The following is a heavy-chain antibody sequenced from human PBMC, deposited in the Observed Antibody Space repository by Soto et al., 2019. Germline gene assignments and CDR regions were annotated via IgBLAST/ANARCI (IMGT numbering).Heavy chain of an antibody. CDR3: ARKHITVYYYHSIDRQWSADSFDI. CDR1: GGTFSSYA. V-gene: IGHV1-69*06. Sequence: QVQLVQSGAEVKKPGSSVKVSCKASGGTFSSYAISCVRQAPGQGLEWMGGSIPIFGTANYAQKFQGIVTCTADKFTSTAYRELSSVRSEDTAVYSCARKHITVYYYHSIDRQWSADSFDICGQGTMVTVSS. D-gene: IGHD3-22*01. J-gene: IGHJ3*02. CDR2: SIPIFGTA.